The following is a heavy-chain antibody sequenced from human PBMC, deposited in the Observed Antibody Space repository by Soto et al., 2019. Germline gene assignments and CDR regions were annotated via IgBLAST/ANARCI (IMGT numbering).Heavy chain of an antibody. CDR3: ARVIGDDFWSGPMDV. CDR2: IYHSGST. V-gene: IGHV4-30-2*01. D-gene: IGHD3-3*01. Sequence: SETLSLTCAVSGGSISSGGYSWSWIRQPPGKGLEWIGYIYHSGSTYYNPSLKSRVTISVDRSKNQFSLKLSSVTAADTAVYYCARVIGDDFWSGPMDVWGQGTTVTVSS. J-gene: IGHJ6*02. CDR1: GGSISSGGYS.